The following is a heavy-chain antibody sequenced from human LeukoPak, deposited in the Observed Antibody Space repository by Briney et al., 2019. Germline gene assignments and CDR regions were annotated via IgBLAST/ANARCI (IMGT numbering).Heavy chain of an antibody. CDR1: GGSISSSNW. J-gene: IGHJ6*03. CDR2: IYHSGST. CDR3: VRHQEGMVRGVLYYMDV. D-gene: IGHD3-10*01. Sequence: PSETLSLTCAVSGGSISSSNWWSWVRQPPGKGLEWIGEIYHSGSTYYNPSLKSRVTISVDTSKNQFSLKLSSVTAADTAVYYCVRHQEGMVRGVLYYMDVWGTGTTVTISS. V-gene: IGHV4-4*02.